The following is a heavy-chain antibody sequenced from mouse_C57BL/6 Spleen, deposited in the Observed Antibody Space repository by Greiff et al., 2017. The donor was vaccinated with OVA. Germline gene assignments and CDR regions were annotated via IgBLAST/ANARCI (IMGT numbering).Heavy chain of an antibody. V-gene: IGHV1-64*01. D-gene: IGHD1-1*02. J-gene: IGHJ2*01. CDR3: ARTSISGHYGEDY. CDR2: IHPNSGST. CDR1: GYTFTSYW. Sequence: VQLQQPGAELVKPGASVKLSCKASGYTFTSYWMHWVKQRPGQGLEWIGMIHPNSGSTNYNEKFKSKATLTVDKSSSTAYMQLSSLTSEDSAVYYCARTSISGHYGEDYWGQGTTLTVSS.